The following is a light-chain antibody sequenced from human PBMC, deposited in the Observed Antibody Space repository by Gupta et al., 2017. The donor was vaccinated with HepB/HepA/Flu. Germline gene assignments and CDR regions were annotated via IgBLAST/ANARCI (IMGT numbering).Light chain of an antibody. CDR1: QGIGND. J-gene: IGKJ1*01. V-gene: IGKV1-17*01. Sequence: DIQMTQSPSSLSASVGDRVIITCRASQGIGNDLGWYQQKPGKAPKRLIYAASSLQSGVPSRFSGSRSGTEFTLTITSLQPEDFATYYCRQHNTYPWTFGQGTKVEIK. CDR2: AAS. CDR3: RQHNTYPWT.